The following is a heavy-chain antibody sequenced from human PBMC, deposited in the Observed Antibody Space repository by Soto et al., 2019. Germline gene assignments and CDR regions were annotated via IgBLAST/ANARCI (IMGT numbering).Heavy chain of an antibody. V-gene: IGHV3-30*18. J-gene: IGHJ6*02. CDR2: ISYDGGNE. CDR3: AKEHRYTHYPFDGMDV. Sequence: QVQLVESGGGVVQPGQSLRLSCAASGFTFSHFAMHWVRQAPGKGLEWVAVISYDGGNEYYVDSVKGRFTISRDNSKNTLYLQMNSLRPEDTAVFYCAKEHRYTHYPFDGMDVWGQGTTVTVSS. D-gene: IGHD5-18*01. CDR1: GFTFSHFA.